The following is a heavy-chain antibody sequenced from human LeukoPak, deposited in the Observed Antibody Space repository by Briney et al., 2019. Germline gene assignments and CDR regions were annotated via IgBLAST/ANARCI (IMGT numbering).Heavy chain of an antibody. CDR2: INPDSAGT. Sequence: ASVKVPCKASGYTFTGYHVHWVRQAPGQGLEWVGWINPDSAGTKYAQKFQGRVTMTRDTSISTAYMELSRLRSDDTAVYYCARTWGDGYNYPVDYWGQGTLVTVSS. J-gene: IGHJ4*02. CDR3: ARTWGDGYNYPVDY. D-gene: IGHD5-24*01. CDR1: GYTFTGYH. V-gene: IGHV1-2*02.